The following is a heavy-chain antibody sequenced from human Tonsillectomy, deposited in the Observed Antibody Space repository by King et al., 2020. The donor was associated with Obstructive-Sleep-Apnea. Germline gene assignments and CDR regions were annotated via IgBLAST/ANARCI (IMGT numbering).Heavy chain of an antibody. CDR1: GVSIIGSDYY. Sequence: QLQESGPGLVKPSETLSLTCTVSGVSIIGSDYYRGWIRQPPWKGLEWIGAVYYTWSPYFNPSLNSRLTISVDTSKNQFSLRLSSVTAADTAVYYCARKQWLAPFDYWGQGTLVTVSS. J-gene: IGHJ4*02. CDR3: ARKQWLAPFDY. CDR2: VYYTWSP. V-gene: IGHV4-39*07. D-gene: IGHD6-19*01.